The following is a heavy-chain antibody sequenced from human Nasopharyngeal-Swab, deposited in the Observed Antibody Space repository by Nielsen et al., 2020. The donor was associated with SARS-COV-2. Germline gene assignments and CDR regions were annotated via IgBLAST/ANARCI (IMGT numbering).Heavy chain of an antibody. Sequence: KVSCKGSGYSFTSYWIGWVRQMSGKGLEWMGIIYPGDSDTRYSPSFQGQVTISADKSISTAYLQWSSLKASDTAMYYCARVTNEWNAFWSDAFDIWGQGTMVTVSS. V-gene: IGHV5-51*01. D-gene: IGHD3-3*01. J-gene: IGHJ3*02. CDR3: ARVTNEWNAFWSDAFDI. CDR1: GYSFTSYW. CDR2: IYPGDSDT.